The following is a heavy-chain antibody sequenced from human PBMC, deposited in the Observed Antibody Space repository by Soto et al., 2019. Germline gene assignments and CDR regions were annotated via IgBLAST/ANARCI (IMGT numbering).Heavy chain of an antibody. V-gene: IGHV1-69*01. CDR1: GGTFSSYA. CDR3: ARGASPYDSSGYYTGY. J-gene: IGHJ4*02. Sequence: QVQLVQSGAEVKKPGSSVKVSCKASGGTFSSYAISWVRQAPGQGLEWMGGIIPIFGTANYAQKFQGRVTINADESTSTADMELSSLRSEDTAVYYCARGASPYDSSGYYTGYWGQGTLVTVS. D-gene: IGHD3-22*01. CDR2: IIPIFGTA.